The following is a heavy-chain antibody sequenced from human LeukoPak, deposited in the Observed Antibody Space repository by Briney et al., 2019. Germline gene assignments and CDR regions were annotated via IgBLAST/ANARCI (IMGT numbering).Heavy chain of an antibody. CDR3: ATLRGGSSSGFDY. V-gene: IGHV3-21*01. D-gene: IGHD6-6*01. J-gene: IGHJ4*02. Sequence: GGSLRLSCAASGFTFSSYSMNWVRQAPGKGLEWVSSISSSSSYIYYADSVKGRFTISRDNAKNSLYLQMNSLRAEDTAVYYCATLRGGSSSGFDYWGQGTLVTVSS. CDR2: ISSSSSYI. CDR1: GFTFSSYS.